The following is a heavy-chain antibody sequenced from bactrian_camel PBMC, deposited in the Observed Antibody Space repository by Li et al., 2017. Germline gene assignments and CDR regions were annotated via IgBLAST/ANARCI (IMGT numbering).Heavy chain of an antibody. V-gene: IGHV3S26*01. CDR2: IDSVGNT. J-gene: IGHJ4*01. Sequence: QVQLVESGGGSVQAGGSLRLSCAVSGYPYSTYSMHWLRRAPGKEREGVATIDSVGNTKYADSVKGRFTISLDNAKNTLYLQMNSLKPEDTGMYYCAADRGRWVTLWSKIHDYWGQGTQVTVS. CDR1: GYPYSTYS. CDR3: AADRGRWVTLWSKIHDY. D-gene: IGHD3*01.